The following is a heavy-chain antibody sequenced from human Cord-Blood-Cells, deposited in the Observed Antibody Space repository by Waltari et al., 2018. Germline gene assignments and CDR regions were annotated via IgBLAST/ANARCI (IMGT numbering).Heavy chain of an antibody. CDR1: GYTFTGYY. J-gene: IGHJ3*02. CDR3: AGCSSTSCYVAFDI. V-gene: IGHV1-2*06. Sequence: QVQLVQSGAEVKKPGASVKVSCKASGYTFTGYYMHWVRQAPGQGLEWMGRNKPNRGGTNYAKKCQGRVTMTRDTSISTAYMELSRLRSDDTAVYYCAGCSSTSCYVAFDIWGQGTMVTVSS. D-gene: IGHD2-2*01. CDR2: NKPNRGGT.